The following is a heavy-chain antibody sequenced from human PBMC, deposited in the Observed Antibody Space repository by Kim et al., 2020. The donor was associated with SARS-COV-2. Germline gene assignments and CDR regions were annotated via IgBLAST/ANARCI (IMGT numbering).Heavy chain of an antibody. V-gene: IGHV1-2*06. CDR1: GYTFTGYY. D-gene: IGHD6-13*01. CDR2: INPNSGGT. J-gene: IGHJ6*02. Sequence: ASVKVSCEASGYTFTGYYIHWVRQAPGQGLEWMGRINPNSGGTKYAQKFQGSVTMTSDTSISTAYMELTSLTSDDTALYFCARTVTSSTWYRWSGMDVWGQGTTVTVSS. CDR3: ARTVTSSTWYRWSGMDV.